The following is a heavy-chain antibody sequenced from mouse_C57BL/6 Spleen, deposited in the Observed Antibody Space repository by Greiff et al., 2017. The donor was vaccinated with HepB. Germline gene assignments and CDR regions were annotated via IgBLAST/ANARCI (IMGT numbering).Heavy chain of an antibody. V-gene: IGHV1-19*01. CDR2: INPYNGGT. D-gene: IGHD2-4*01. CDR1: GYTFTDYY. CDR3: ARTYDYDGGFDY. J-gene: IGHJ2*01. Sequence: EVQLQQSGPVLVKPGASVKMSCKASGYTFTDYYMNWVKQSHGKSLEWIGVINPYNGGTSYNQKFKGKATLTVDKSSSTAYMELNSLTSEDSAVYYCARTYDYDGGFDYWGQGTTLTVSS.